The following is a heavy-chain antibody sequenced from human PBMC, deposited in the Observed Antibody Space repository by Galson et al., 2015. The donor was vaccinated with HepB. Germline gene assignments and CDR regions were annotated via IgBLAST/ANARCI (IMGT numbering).Heavy chain of an antibody. V-gene: IGHV3-7*01. Sequence: SLRLSCAVSGFPFSNFWMTWVRQAPGKGLEWVANIKQDGNEKYYVDSVKGRFTISRDNAKNSLYLQMNSLRVEDTAVYYCARRADFWRGYFGYYYHYMDVWGKGTTVTVSS. J-gene: IGHJ6*03. CDR2: IKQDGNEK. CDR1: GFPFSNFW. CDR3: ARRADFWRGYFGYYYHYMDV. D-gene: IGHD3-3*01.